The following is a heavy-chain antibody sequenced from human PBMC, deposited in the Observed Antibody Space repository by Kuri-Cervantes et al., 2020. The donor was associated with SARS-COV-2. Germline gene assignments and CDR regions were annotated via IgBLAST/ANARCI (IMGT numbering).Heavy chain of an antibody. J-gene: IGHJ4*02. D-gene: IGHD4-17*01. Sequence: ASVKVSCKASGYTFTGYYMHWVRQAPGQGLEWMGWINPNSGGTNYAQKFQGRVTMTRDTSISTAYMELSTLSSEDTAVYYCASNIYGDYYDYWGQGTLVTVSS. V-gene: IGHV1-2*02. CDR2: INPNSGGT. CDR3: ASNIYGDYYDY. CDR1: GYTFTGYY.